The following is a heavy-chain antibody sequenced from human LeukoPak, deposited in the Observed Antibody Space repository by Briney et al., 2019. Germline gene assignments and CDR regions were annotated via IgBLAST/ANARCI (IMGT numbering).Heavy chain of an antibody. Sequence: SETLSLTCAVSGYSISSGYYWGWIRQPPGKGLEWIGEINHSGSTNYNPSLKSRVTISVDTSKNQFSLKLSSVTAADTAVYYCARADYDFWSGYYRNYYYYMDVWGKGTTVTVSS. CDR1: GYSISSGYY. J-gene: IGHJ6*03. CDR2: INHSGST. D-gene: IGHD3-3*01. V-gene: IGHV4-38-2*01. CDR3: ARADYDFWSGYYRNYYYYMDV.